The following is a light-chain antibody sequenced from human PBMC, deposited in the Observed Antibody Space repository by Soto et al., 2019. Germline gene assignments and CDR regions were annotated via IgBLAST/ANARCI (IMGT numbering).Light chain of an antibody. V-gene: IGKV1-13*02. CDR3: QRFNSYPVT. CDR2: DAS. CDR1: QAISSA. J-gene: IGKJ5*01. Sequence: AIQLTQSPSSLSATVGDRVTITCRASQAISSALAWYQQKPGKAPKLLIYDASSVESGVPSRFSGSGSGTDFTLTISRLQPEDFATYCCQRFNSYPVTFGPGTRLEI.